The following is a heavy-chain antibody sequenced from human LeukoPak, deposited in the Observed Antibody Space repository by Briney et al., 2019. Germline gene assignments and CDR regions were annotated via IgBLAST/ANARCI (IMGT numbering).Heavy chain of an antibody. CDR1: GGTFSSYA. Sequence: SVKVSCKASGGTFSSYAICWVRQAPGQGLEWMGGIIPIFGTANYAQKFQGRVTITADESTSTAYMELSSLRSEDTAVYYCARDMAGTTGTGNDAFDIWGQGTIVTVSS. CDR3: ARDMAGTTGTGNDAFDI. J-gene: IGHJ3*02. CDR2: IIPIFGTA. D-gene: IGHD1-1*01. V-gene: IGHV1-69*01.